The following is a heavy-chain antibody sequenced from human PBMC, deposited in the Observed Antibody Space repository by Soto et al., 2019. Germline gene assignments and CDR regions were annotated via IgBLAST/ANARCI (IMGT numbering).Heavy chain of an antibody. V-gene: IGHV4-34*01. Sequence: PSETLSLTCAVYGGSFSCYYWSWIRQAPGKGLEWIGEINHSGSTNYNPSLKSRVTISVDTSKNQFSLKLSSVTAADTAVYYCARYCSGGSCYPRTYGMDVWGQGTTVTVSS. CDR2: INHSGST. CDR1: GGSFSCYY. CDR3: ARYCSGGSCYPRTYGMDV. D-gene: IGHD2-15*01. J-gene: IGHJ6*02.